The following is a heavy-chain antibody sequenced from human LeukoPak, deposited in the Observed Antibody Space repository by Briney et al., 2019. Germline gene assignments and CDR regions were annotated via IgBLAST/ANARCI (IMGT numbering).Heavy chain of an antibody. D-gene: IGHD5-24*01. CDR2: VYYTGST. CDR1: GGSISNYY. J-gene: IGHJ4*02. Sequence: SETLSLTCPVSGGSISNYYYWTWIRQSPGKGLEWIGYVYYTGSTNFNPSLKSRVTMSLDTSRNQFSLKLTSLTAADTAVYYCARGAMATTRFFDYWGQGTLVTVSP. CDR3: ARGAMATTRFFDY. V-gene: IGHV4-59*01.